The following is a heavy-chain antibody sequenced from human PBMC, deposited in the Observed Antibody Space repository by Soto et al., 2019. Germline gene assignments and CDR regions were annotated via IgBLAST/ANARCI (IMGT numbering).Heavy chain of an antibody. Sequence: QLQLQESGPGLVRPSETLSLTCTVSGGSISSSSYYWGWIRQPPGKGLEWIGSIYYSWSTYYNPSLKSRVTTSIDTSKKQFSLKLSSVTAADTAVYYCASPKIAFYNWFDPWGQGTLVTVSS. CDR1: GGSISSSSYY. D-gene: IGHD3-3*02. V-gene: IGHV4-39*01. CDR3: ASPKIAFYNWFDP. J-gene: IGHJ5*02. CDR2: IYYSWST.